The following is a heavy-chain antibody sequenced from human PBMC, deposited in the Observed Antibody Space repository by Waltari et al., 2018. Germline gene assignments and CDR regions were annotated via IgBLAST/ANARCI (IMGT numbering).Heavy chain of an antibody. V-gene: IGHV1-8*01. Sequence: QVQLVQSGAEVKNPGASVTVSCKASGYNFTSYDINWVRQANGQGLEWMGWMNPNSGNTGYAQKFQGRVTMTRNTSISTAYMELSSLRSEDTAVYYCARGYYDILTGYYVGWFDPWGQGTLVTVSS. D-gene: IGHD3-9*01. J-gene: IGHJ5*02. CDR3: ARGYYDILTGYYVGWFDP. CDR2: MNPNSGNT. CDR1: GYNFTSYD.